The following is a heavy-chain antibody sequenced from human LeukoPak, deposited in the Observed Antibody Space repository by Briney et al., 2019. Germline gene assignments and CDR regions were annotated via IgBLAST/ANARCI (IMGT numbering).Heavy chain of an antibody. D-gene: IGHD6-13*01. CDR3: ARDSRHLSSTRGGLKESRGAFDY. CDR1: GITLSSYG. J-gene: IGHJ4*02. V-gene: IGHV3-23*01. Sequence: GGSLRLSCAASGITLSSYGMSWVRQAPRKGLGWVSSITGTGGTTYYADSVKGRFTISRDNSKNTLYLQMNSLRAEDTALYYCARDSRHLSSTRGGLKESRGAFDYWGQGTLVTVSS. CDR2: ITGTGGTT.